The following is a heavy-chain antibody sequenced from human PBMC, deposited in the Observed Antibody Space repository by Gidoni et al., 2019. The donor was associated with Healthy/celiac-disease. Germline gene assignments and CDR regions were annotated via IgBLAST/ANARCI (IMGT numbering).Heavy chain of an antibody. D-gene: IGHD4-17*01. Sequence: QVQLVQSGAEVKKPGASVKVSCKVSGYTLTELSMHWVRQAPGKGLEWMGGFDPEDGETSYAQKFQGRVTMTEDTSTDTAYMELSSLRSEDTAVYYCATGGPQDDYGLYSYYYYYMDVWGKGTTVTVSS. CDR1: GYTLTELS. V-gene: IGHV1-24*01. CDR3: ATGGPQDDYGLYSYYYYYMDV. CDR2: FDPEDGET. J-gene: IGHJ6*03.